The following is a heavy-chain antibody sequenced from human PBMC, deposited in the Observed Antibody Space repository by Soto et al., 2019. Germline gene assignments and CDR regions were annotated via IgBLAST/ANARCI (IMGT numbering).Heavy chain of an antibody. CDR3: ARDGIGLWFGEFSRYYYYMDV. CDR2: INPNSGGT. CDR1: GYTFTGYY. D-gene: IGHD3-10*01. J-gene: IGHJ6*03. Sequence: ASVKVSCKASGYTFTGYYVHWVRQAPGQGLEWMGWINPNSGGTNYAQKFQGWVTMTRDTSISTAYMELSRLRSDDTAVYYCARDGIGLWFGEFSRYYYYMDVWGKGTTVTVSS. V-gene: IGHV1-2*04.